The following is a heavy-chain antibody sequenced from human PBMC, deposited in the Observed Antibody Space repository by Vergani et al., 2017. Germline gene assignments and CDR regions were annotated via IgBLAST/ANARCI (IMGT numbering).Heavy chain of an antibody. Sequence: QVQLQQWGAGLLKPSETLSLTCAVSGGSISSGGYSWSWIRQPPGKGLEWIGYIYHSGSTYYNPSLKSRVTISVDRSKNQFSLKLSSVTAADTAVYYCARHISVVRPSSMTAFDYWGQGTLVTVSS. CDR2: IYHSGST. V-gene: IGHV4-30-2*01. CDR3: ARHISVVRPSSMTAFDY. J-gene: IGHJ4*02. CDR1: GGSISSGGYS. D-gene: IGHD2-21*01.